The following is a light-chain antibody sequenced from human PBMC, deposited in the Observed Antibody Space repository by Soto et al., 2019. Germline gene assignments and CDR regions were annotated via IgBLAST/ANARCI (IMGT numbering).Light chain of an antibody. CDR1: QAISNY. Sequence: DIQMTQSPSSLSASVGDRVTITCRASQAISNYLAWYQQKPGKVPTLLIYAASTLQSGVPSRFSGSGSGTDFTLIISSLQPEDAATYYCQKFNAVPTFGGGTKEEI. V-gene: IGKV1-27*01. J-gene: IGKJ4*01. CDR3: QKFNAVPT. CDR2: AAS.